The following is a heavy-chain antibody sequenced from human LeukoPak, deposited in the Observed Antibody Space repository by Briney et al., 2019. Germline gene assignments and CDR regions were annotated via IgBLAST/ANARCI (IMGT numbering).Heavy chain of an antibody. CDR3: ARPANLYYASDAFDL. D-gene: IGHD2-8*01. CDR1: GYNFRNYA. J-gene: IGHJ3*01. V-gene: IGHV1-18*01. CDR2: ISAYTGHT. Sequence: ASVKVSCNASGYNFRNYAINWVRQAPGQGLEWMGWISAYTGHTNYAQKFQGRVTMTANTSTNTASMELRSLRSDDTAVYYCARPANLYYASDAFDLWGQGTMVTVSS.